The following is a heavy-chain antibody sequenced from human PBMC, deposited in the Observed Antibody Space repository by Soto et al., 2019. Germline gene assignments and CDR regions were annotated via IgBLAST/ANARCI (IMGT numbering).Heavy chain of an antibody. CDR3: ARHGLSSSGWMAAGFDY. D-gene: IGHD6-19*01. Sequence: QLQLQESGPGLVKPSETLSLTCTVSGGSISSSTYYWGWIRQPPGKGLEWIGSVYFSATTYYNPSLKSRLTFSEDTSKNLFSLKLSSVTAADTAVYYCARHGLSSSGWMAAGFDYWGQGIVVTVSS. CDR1: GGSISSSTYY. CDR2: VYFSATT. V-gene: IGHV4-39*01. J-gene: IGHJ4*02.